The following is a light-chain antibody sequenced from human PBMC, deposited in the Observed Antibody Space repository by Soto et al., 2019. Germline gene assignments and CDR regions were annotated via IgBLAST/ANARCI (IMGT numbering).Light chain of an antibody. CDR1: QTISRW. J-gene: IGKJ1*01. CDR3: QKYQRYTEA. CDR2: KAS. Sequence: DIQMTQSPSTLSGSVGDRVTITCRASQTISRWLAWYQQKPGTAPKLLIYKASTLKSGVPSRFSGSGSGTEFTLRISSQQPDDCSTYYCQKYQRYTEAFDQGTEVDLK. V-gene: IGKV1-5*03.